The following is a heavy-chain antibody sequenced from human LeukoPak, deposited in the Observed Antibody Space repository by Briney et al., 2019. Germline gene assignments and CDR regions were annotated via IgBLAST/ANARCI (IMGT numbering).Heavy chain of an antibody. D-gene: IGHD6-13*01. CDR3: ARDQQLVMDV. Sequence: GGSLRLSCAASGFAFSTYTMTWVRQAPGKGLEWVSTISDSGGSTYYADSVKGRFTISRDNSKNTLYLQMNSLRAEDTAVYYCARDQQLVMDVWGQGTTVTVSS. V-gene: IGHV3-23*01. CDR2: ISDSGGST. CDR1: GFAFSTYT. J-gene: IGHJ6*02.